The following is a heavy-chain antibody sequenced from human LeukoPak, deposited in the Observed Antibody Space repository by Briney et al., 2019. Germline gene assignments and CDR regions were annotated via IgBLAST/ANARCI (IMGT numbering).Heavy chain of an antibody. Sequence: GGSLRLSCAGSGFTFSSYWMSWVRQTPGKGLEWVANIKQDGRDNNYVDSVKGRFSISRDNAKNSLYLQMNSLRAEDTAVYYCARGWSVATTSGLPYYMDVWGKGTTVTVSS. V-gene: IGHV3-7*01. CDR3: ARGWSVATTSGLPYYMDV. D-gene: IGHD5-12*01. CDR1: GFTFSSYW. J-gene: IGHJ6*03. CDR2: IKQDGRDN.